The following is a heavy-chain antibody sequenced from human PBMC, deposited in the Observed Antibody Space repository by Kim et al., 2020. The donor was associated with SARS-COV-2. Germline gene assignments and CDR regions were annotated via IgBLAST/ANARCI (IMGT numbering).Heavy chain of an antibody. D-gene: IGHD4-17*01. CDR3: ARDEGGAYSFDY. V-gene: IGHV3-33*01. J-gene: IGHJ4*02. Sequence: SYADTGKGRYTISRENSKNTLYLQMNSLRAEDTAVFYCARDEGGAYSFDYWGEGTLVTVSS.